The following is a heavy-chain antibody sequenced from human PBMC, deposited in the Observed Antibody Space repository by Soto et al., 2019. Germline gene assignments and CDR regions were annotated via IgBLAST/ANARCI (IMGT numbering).Heavy chain of an antibody. CDR2: VNPILSMS. Sequence: ASVKVACKTSGDTLSFYSINWVRQAPGLGLEWMGRVNPILSMSNYAQRFQGRVTMTADKSTSTAYMELSGLRSEDTAMYYCATSYGSGYRAFDYWG. J-gene: IGHJ4*01. D-gene: IGHD3-10*01. CDR1: GDTLSFYS. V-gene: IGHV1-69*02. CDR3: ATSYGSGYRAFDY.